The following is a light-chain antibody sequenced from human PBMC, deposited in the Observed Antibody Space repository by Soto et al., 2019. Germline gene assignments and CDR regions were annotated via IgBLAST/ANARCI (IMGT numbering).Light chain of an antibody. Sequence: EIVMTQSPATLSVSPGERATLSCRASQSVSSNLAWYQQKPGQAPRLLIYGASTRATGIPGRFSGSGSGTEFPLTISSLQSEDFAVCYCQQYNNCPPYTFGQGTKLEIK. V-gene: IGKV3-15*01. CDR1: QSVSSN. J-gene: IGKJ2*01. CDR2: GAS. CDR3: QQYNNCPPYT.